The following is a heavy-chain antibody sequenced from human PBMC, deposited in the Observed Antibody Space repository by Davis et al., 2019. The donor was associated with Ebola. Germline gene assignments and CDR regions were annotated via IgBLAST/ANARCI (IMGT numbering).Heavy chain of an antibody. CDR2: ASHDGTTT. J-gene: IGHJ4*02. CDR3: ARAGFDEVLDY. V-gene: IGHV3-30*04. Sequence: GESLKISCAASGFPFSNYAMHWVRQTPDKGLEWVAVASHDGTTTYYEDSVKGRFTISRDNSKNTLYLQMNSLAADDTSVYYCARAGFDEVLDYWGQGTPVTVSS. D-gene: IGHD3-3*01. CDR1: GFPFSNYA.